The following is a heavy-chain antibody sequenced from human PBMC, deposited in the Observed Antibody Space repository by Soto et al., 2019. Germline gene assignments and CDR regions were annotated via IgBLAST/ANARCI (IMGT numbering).Heavy chain of an antibody. CDR3: ITDVPYTFHAFHM. V-gene: IGHV3-23*01. J-gene: IGHJ3*02. Sequence: GGSLRLSCAASGFDFRGNDMSWVRQAPGKGLEWVSSITGGGDSTYYADPVKGRFTISRDDSRETVYLQMTSLKTEDTAVYYCITDVPYTFHAFHMWGQGTMVTVSS. CDR1: GFDFRGND. CDR2: ITGGGDST. D-gene: IGHD2-2*02.